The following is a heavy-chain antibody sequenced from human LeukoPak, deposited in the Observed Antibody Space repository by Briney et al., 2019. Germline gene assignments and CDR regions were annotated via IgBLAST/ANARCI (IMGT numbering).Heavy chain of an antibody. CDR1: GGSISSGDYY. D-gene: IGHD3-3*01. J-gene: IGHJ4*02. CDR3: ARRYSTRNYDFWSGYYFDY. CDR2: IYYSGST. Sequence: SETLSLTCTVSGGSISSGDYYWSWIRQPPGKGLEWIGYIYYSGSTNYNPSLKSRVTISVDTSKNQFSLKLSSVTAADTAVYYCARRYSTRNYDFWSGYYFDYWGQGTLVTVSS. V-gene: IGHV4-61*08.